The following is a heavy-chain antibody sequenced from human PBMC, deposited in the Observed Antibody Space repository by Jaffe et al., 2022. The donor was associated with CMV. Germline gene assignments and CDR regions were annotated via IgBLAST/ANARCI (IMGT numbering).Heavy chain of an antibody. J-gene: IGHJ4*02. CDR1: GGSFSGYY. V-gene: IGHV4-34*01. Sequence: QVQLQQWGAGLLKPSETLSLTCAVYGGSFSGYYWSWIRQPPGKGLEWIGEINHSGSTNYNPSLKSRVTISVDTSKNQFSLKLSSVTAADTAVYYCARDGYPNFDYWGQGTLVTVSS. CDR2: INHSGST. D-gene: IGHD6-13*01. CDR3: ARDGYPNFDY.